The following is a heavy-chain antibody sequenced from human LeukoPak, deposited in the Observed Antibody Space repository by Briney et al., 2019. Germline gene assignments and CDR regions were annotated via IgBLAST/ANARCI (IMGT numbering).Heavy chain of an antibody. D-gene: IGHD3-22*01. J-gene: IGHJ4*02. CDR3: ASAYYYDSSGYSPCDY. Sequence: VASVKVSCKASGGTFSSYAISWVRQAPGQGLEWMGGIIPIFGTANYARKFQGRVTITADESTSTAYMELSSLRSEDTAVYYCASAYYYDSSGYSPCDYWGQGTLVTVSS. CDR2: IIPIFGTA. V-gene: IGHV1-69*13. CDR1: GGTFSSYA.